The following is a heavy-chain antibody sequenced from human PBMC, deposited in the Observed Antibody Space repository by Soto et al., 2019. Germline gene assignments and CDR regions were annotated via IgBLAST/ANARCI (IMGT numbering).Heavy chain of an antibody. V-gene: IGHV1-8*01. Sequence: SVKVSCKASGYTFTSYDINWVRQATVQGLEWMGWMNPNSGNTGYAQKFQGRVTMTRNTSISTAYMELSSLRSEDTAVYYCARGAFIVGAKGYYYGMDVWGQGTTVTVSS. CDR3: ARGAFIVGAKGYYYGMDV. CDR2: MNPNSGNT. D-gene: IGHD1-26*01. J-gene: IGHJ6*02. CDR1: GYTFTSYD.